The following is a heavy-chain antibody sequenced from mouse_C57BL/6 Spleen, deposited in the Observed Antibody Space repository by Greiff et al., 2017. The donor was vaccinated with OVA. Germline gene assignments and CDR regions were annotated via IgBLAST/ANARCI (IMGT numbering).Heavy chain of an antibody. CDR3: ARRRDYYGSSYGYFDV. CDR2: IYWDDDK. Sequence: QVTLKVCGPGILQSSQTLSLTCSFSGFSLSTSGMGVSWIRQPSGKGLEWLAHIYWDDDKRYNPSLKSRLTISKATSSNQVFLKITSVDTADTATYYCARRRDYYGSSYGYFDVWGTGTTVTVSS. D-gene: IGHD1-1*01. J-gene: IGHJ1*03. V-gene: IGHV8-12*01. CDR1: GFSLSTSGMG.